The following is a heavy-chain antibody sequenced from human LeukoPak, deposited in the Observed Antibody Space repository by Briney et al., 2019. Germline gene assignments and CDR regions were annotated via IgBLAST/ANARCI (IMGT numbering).Heavy chain of an antibody. CDR2: IYPGDSDT. J-gene: IGHJ6*03. CDR1: GYSFTSYW. D-gene: IGHD2-8*02. V-gene: IGHV5-51*01. CDR3: ARLNCRGVCPTPYYYYMDV. Sequence: PGESLKISCKGSGYSFTSYWIGWVRQMPGKGLEWMGIIYPGDSDTRYSPSFQGQVTISADKSISAAYLQWSSLKASDTAMYYCARLNCRGVCPTPYYYYMDVWGKGTTVTVSS.